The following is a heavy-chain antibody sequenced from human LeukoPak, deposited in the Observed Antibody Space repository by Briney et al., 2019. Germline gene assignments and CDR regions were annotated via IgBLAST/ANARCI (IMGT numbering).Heavy chain of an antibody. Sequence: GGSLRLSCAASGFTFTSYAMSWVRQAPGKGLEWFSAISVGGGITYYADSVKGRFTISRDNLKNTLYLQMNSLRAEDTAVYYCAKTPGDSSGYYYYYYYMDVWGKGTTVTVSS. CDR2: ISVGGGIT. CDR1: GFTFTSYA. J-gene: IGHJ6*03. V-gene: IGHV3-23*01. D-gene: IGHD3-22*01. CDR3: AKTPGDSSGYYYYYYYMDV.